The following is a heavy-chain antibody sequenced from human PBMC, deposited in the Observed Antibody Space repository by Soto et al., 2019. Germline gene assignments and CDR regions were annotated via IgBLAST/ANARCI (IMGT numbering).Heavy chain of an antibody. J-gene: IGHJ2*01. D-gene: IGHD6-13*01. CDR2: ISGSGSST. Sequence: GGSLRLSCAASGFTFSSYAMSWVRQAPGKGLEWVSGISGSGSSTNYADSVKGRFTISRDNSQNTLYLQMSSLRAEDTAVYNCAKVPRSTWRSWYFDLWGRGTLVTVSS. CDR1: GFTFSSYA. CDR3: AKVPRSTWRSWYFDL. V-gene: IGHV3-23*01.